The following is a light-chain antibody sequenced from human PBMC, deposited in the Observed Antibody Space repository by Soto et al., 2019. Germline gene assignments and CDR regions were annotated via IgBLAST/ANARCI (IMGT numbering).Light chain of an antibody. V-gene: IGKV3-20*01. J-gene: IGKJ1*01. CDR3: QHHGSSHRG. CDR1: QSVSSSY. CDR2: AAS. Sequence: EIVLMQSPGTLSLSPGERATLSCRASQSVSSSYLAWYQQKPGQAPRLLIYAASSRATGIADRFSGGGSGTDFTLTISRLEPEDFAVYYCQHHGSSHRGFGQGTKVDIK.